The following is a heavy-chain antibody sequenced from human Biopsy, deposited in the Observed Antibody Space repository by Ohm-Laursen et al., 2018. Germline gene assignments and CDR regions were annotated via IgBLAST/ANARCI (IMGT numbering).Heavy chain of an antibody. CDR1: GASVKTSGYF. CDR2: IYYTGST. Sequence: SDTLSLTCSVSGASVKTSGYFWAWIRQGPGKGLEWIGYIYYTGSTNYNPSLKSRVTISVDTSMNHLSLRLTSVTAADTAVYYCARHAPSYSGSYWRYFDLWGRGTLVTVSS. CDR3: ARHAPSYSGSYWRYFDL. D-gene: IGHD1-26*01. V-gene: IGHV4-61*03. J-gene: IGHJ2*01.